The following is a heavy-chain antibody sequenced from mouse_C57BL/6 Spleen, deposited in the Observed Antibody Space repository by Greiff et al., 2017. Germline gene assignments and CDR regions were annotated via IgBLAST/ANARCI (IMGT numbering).Heavy chain of an antibody. Sequence: QVQLKQPGAELVMPGASVKLSCKASGYTFTSYWMHWVKQRPGQGLEWIGEIDPSDSYTNYNQKFKGKSTLTVDKSSSTAYMQLSSLTSEDSAVYYCARGSFITTVVGGDYWGQGTTLTVSS. CDR2: IDPSDSYT. D-gene: IGHD1-1*01. CDR3: ARGSFITTVVGGDY. J-gene: IGHJ2*01. CDR1: GYTFTSYW. V-gene: IGHV1-69*01.